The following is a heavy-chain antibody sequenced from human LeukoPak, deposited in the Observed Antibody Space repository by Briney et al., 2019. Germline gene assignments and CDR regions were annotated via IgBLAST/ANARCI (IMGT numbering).Heavy chain of an antibody. Sequence: GGSLRLSCAASGFTVSRNYMSWVRQAPGKGLEWVSVIYSGGSTYYADSVKGRFTISRDNSKNTLYLQVNSLRAEDTAVYYCARVSNSYDGSGFFDYWGQGTLVTVSS. CDR2: IYSGGST. CDR3: ARVSNSYDGSGFFDY. D-gene: IGHD3-22*01. J-gene: IGHJ4*02. CDR1: GFTVSRNY. V-gene: IGHV3-66*01.